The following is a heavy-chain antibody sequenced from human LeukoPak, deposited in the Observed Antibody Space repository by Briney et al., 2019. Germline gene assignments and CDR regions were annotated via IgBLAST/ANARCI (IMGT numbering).Heavy chain of an antibody. Sequence: GGSLRLSCAASGFTFSSYAMSWVRQAPGKGLEWVSTFTSSGATTYYADSVKGRFTISRDNSKNTLYLQMNSLRAEDTAVYYWAKDGVAPGSGGDYFDFWAREPWSPSPQ. CDR1: GFTFSSYA. V-gene: IGHV3-23*01. CDR3: AKDGVAPGSGGDYFDF. D-gene: IGHD3-10*01. J-gene: IGHJ4*02. CDR2: FTSSGATT.